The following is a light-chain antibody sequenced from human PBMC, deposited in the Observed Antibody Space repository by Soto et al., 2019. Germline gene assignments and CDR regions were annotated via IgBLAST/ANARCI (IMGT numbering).Light chain of an antibody. V-gene: IGKV1-5*03. Sequence: DIPMTQSPSTLSASVGDRVTITCRASQSISSWLAWYQQKPGKAPNLLIYKASSLESGVPSRFSGSGSGTEFTLTISSLQPEDFASYYCQQSNSFPLTFGGGTKVEI. J-gene: IGKJ4*01. CDR3: QQSNSFPLT. CDR1: QSISSW. CDR2: KAS.